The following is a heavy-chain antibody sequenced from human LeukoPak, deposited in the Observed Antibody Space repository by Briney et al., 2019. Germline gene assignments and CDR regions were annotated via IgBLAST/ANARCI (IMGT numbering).Heavy chain of an antibody. D-gene: IGHD3-3*01. J-gene: IGHJ4*02. CDR2: ISAYNGNT. CDR3: ARDTLLYYDFWSGYYKH. Sequence: ASVKVSCKASGYTFTSYGISWVRQAPGQGLEWMGWISAYNGNTNYAQKLQGRVTMTTDTSTSTAYMELSSLRSEDTAVYYCARDTLLYYDFWSGYYKHWGQGTLVTVSS. V-gene: IGHV1-18*01. CDR1: GYTFTSYG.